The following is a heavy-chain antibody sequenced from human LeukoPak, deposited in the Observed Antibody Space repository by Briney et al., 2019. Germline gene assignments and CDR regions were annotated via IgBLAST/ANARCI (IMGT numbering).Heavy chain of an antibody. D-gene: IGHD3-22*01. CDR2: IYYSGST. CDR1: GGSISSYY. J-gene: IGHJ1*01. V-gene: IGHV4-59*12. CDR3: ARDDSREYFQH. Sequence: SETLSLTCTVSGGSISSYYWSWIRQPPGKGLEWIGHIYYSGSTNYSPSLKSRVTMSVDTSKNQFSLKLSSVTAADTAVYYCARDDSREYFQHWGQGTLVTVSS.